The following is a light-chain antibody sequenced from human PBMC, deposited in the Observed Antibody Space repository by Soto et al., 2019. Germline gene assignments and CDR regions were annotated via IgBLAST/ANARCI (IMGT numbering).Light chain of an antibody. CDR1: QSVRSN. Sequence: EKVMTQSPATLSGSPGERATLSCGASQSVRSNVAWYQQKPGQPPRLLIYDASTRATGIPSRFRGSGSGTEFTLTISSLKSEDFAVYYCQQYDNWPRTFGQGTKVDTK. J-gene: IGKJ1*01. CDR3: QQYDNWPRT. V-gene: IGKV3-15*01. CDR2: DAS.